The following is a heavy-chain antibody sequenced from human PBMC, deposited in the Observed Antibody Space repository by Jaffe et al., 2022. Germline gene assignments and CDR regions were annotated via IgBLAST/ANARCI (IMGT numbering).Heavy chain of an antibody. CDR1: GFTFDDYA. CDR3: AKTRLDLGDAFDI. J-gene: IGHJ3*02. CDR2: ISWNSGSI. D-gene: IGHD3-9*01. Sequence: EVQLVESGGGLVQPGRSLRLSCAASGFTFDDYAMHWVRQAPGKGLEWVSGISWNSGSIGYADSVKGRFTISRDNAKNSLYLQMNSLRAEDTALYYCAKTRLDLGDAFDIWGQGTMVTVSS. V-gene: IGHV3-9*01.